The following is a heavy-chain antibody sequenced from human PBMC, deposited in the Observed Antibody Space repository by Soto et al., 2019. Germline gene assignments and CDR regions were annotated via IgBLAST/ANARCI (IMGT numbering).Heavy chain of an antibody. Sequence: QVQLQQWGAGLLKPSETLSLTCAVYGGSVSGYYWSWIRQPPGKGLEWIGEINHSGSTNYNPSLKSRVTISVDTSKNQFSLKLSSVTAADTAVYYCARGQEHGAFDIWGQGTMVTVSS. CDR3: ARGQEHGAFDI. J-gene: IGHJ3*02. CDR1: GGSVSGYY. CDR2: INHSGST. D-gene: IGHD1-26*01. V-gene: IGHV4-34*01.